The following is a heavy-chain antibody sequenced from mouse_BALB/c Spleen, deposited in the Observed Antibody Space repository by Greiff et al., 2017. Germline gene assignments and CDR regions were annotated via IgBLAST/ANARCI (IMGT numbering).Heavy chain of an antibody. Sequence: EVMLVESGGDLVKPGGSLKLSCAASGFTFSSYGMSWVRQTPDKRLEWVATISSGGSYTYYPDSVKGRFTISRDNAKKTLYLQMSSLKSEDTAMYYCARQEGDGDYAMDYWGQGTSVTVSS. CDR2: ISSGGSYT. CDR1: GFTFSSYG. CDR3: ARQEGDGDYAMDY. J-gene: IGHJ4*01. D-gene: IGHD2-3*01. V-gene: IGHV5-6*01.